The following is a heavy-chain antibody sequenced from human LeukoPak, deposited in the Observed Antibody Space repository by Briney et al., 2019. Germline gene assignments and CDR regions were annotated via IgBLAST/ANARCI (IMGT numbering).Heavy chain of an antibody. CDR2: IKQDGSEK. Sequence: PGGSLRLSCAASGFTFSGYWMNWARQAPGMGLEWVANIKQDGSEKYYVDSVKGRFTISRDNAKNSLYLQMNSLRAEDTAVYYCARDTSYPHPYYMDVWGKGTTVTVSS. CDR1: GFTFSGYW. J-gene: IGHJ6*03. D-gene: IGHD3-16*02. V-gene: IGHV3-7*01. CDR3: ARDTSYPHPYYMDV.